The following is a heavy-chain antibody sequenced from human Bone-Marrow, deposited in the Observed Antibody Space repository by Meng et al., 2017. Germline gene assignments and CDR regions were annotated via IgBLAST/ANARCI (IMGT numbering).Heavy chain of an antibody. CDR2: IYYSGST. Sequence: QPQLLTLRPGRSRPSGTLHLAAALHAGLLTRSSYYWRWIRQPPGKGLEWIGCIYYSGSTYYNPSLKSRVTISVDTSKNQFSLKLSSVTAADTAVYYCARDSYDSSGYLDYWGQGTLVTVSS. J-gene: IGHJ4*02. CDR3: ARDSYDSSGYLDY. CDR1: AGLLTRSSYY. V-gene: IGHV4-39*07. D-gene: IGHD3-22*01.